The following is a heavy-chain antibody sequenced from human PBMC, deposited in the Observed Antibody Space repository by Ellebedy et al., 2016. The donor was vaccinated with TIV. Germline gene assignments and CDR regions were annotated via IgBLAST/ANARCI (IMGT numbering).Heavy chain of an antibody. CDR2: IYIGGST. Sequence: GGSLRLXXAASGFTVSTNYMSWVRQAPGKGLDWVSVIYIGGSTYYADSVKGRFTISRDNAKSSLYLQMNSLRVEDTAVYYCARGGAGFDSMNRELSFDSWGQGTLVTVSS. CDR3: ARGGAGFDSMNRELSFDS. CDR1: GFTVSTNY. J-gene: IGHJ4*02. D-gene: IGHD1-26*01. V-gene: IGHV3-53*01.